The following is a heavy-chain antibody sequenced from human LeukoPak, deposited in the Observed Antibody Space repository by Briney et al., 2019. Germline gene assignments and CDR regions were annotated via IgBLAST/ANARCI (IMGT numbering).Heavy chain of an antibody. V-gene: IGHV4-4*02. Sequence: TSETLSLTCAVSGGSISSSNWWSWVRQPPGKGLEWIGEIYHSGSTNYNPSLKSRVTISVDKSKNQFSLKLSSVTAADTAVYYCARGQDYGASYMDVWGKGTTVTVSS. J-gene: IGHJ6*03. CDR2: IYHSGST. CDR1: GGSISSSNW. CDR3: ARGQDYGASYMDV. D-gene: IGHD4-17*01.